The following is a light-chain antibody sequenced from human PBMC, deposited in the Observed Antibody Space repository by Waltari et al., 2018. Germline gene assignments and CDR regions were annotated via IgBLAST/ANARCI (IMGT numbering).Light chain of an antibody. Sequence: DIQMTQSPSTLSASVGARVTITCRASQSISSWLAWYQQKPGKAPKLLIYKASSLESGVPSRFSGSGSGTEFTLTISSLQPDDFATYYYQQYNSYFTFGPGTKVDIK. CDR1: QSISSW. V-gene: IGKV1-5*03. J-gene: IGKJ3*01. CDR3: QQYNSYFT. CDR2: KAS.